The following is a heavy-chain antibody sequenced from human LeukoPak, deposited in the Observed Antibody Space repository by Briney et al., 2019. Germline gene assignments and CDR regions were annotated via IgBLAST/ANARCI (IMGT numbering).Heavy chain of an antibody. Sequence: GGSLRLSCAASGFTFSSYAMSWVRQAPGKGLEWVSAISGSGGSTYYVDSVKGRFTISRDNSKNTLYLQMNSLRAEDTAVYYCAKDRRPWDYYRSSGYYPSFDYWGQGTLVTVSS. CDR2: ISGSGGST. CDR1: GFTFSSYA. V-gene: IGHV3-23*01. CDR3: AKDRRPWDYYRSSGYYPSFDY. J-gene: IGHJ4*02. D-gene: IGHD3-22*01.